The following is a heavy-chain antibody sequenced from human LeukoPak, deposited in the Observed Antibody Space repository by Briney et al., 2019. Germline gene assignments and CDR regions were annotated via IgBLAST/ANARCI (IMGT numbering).Heavy chain of an antibody. Sequence: QPGGSLILSCAASGFTFSSHSINWVRPAPGKGLEWIATMTVTNKIYYADSVKGRFTISRDNAENSVYLQMNSLRDEDTAVYSCARAQTLFWEFDGFDIWGRGTKVTVSS. V-gene: IGHV3-69-1*01. J-gene: IGHJ3*02. CDR3: ARAQTLFWEFDGFDI. CDR2: MTVTNKI. CDR1: GFTFSSHS. D-gene: IGHD3-3*01.